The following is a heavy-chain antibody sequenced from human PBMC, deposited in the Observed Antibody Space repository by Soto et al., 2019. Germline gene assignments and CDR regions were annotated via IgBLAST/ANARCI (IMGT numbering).Heavy chain of an antibody. CDR2: IYPGDSDT. CDR3: ATYPYYDILTGYRDY. V-gene: IGHV5-51*01. CDR1: GYSFTSYW. J-gene: IGHJ4*02. Sequence: GESLKISCKGSGYSFTSYWIGWVRQMPGKGLEWMGIIYPGDSDTRYSPSFQGQVTISADKSISTAYLQWSSLKASDTAMYYCATYPYYDILTGYRDYWGQGTLVTVSS. D-gene: IGHD3-9*01.